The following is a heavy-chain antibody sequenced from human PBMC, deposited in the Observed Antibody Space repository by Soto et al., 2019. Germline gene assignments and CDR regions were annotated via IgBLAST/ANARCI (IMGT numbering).Heavy chain of an antibody. CDR1: GGSVSSGSYY. J-gene: IGHJ4*02. D-gene: IGHD6-19*01. CDR3: ARGPRWIAVAGPYYFDY. Sequence: PSETLSLTCTVSGGSVSSGSYYWSWIRQPPGKGLEWIGYIYYSGSTNYSPSLKSRVTISVDTSKNQFSLKLSSVTAADTAVYYCARGPRWIAVAGPYYFDYWGQGTLVTVSS. V-gene: IGHV4-61*01. CDR2: IYYSGST.